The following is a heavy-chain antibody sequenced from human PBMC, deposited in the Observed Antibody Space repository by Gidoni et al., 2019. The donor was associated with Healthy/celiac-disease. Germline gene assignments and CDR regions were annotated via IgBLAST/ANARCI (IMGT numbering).Heavy chain of an antibody. CDR3: AKGHGGAAAGRVGWFDP. V-gene: IGHV3-23*01. CDR2: ISGSGGST. D-gene: IGHD6-13*01. Sequence: EVQLLESGGGLVQPGGSLRLSCAASGFTFSSYAMSWVRQAPGKGLEWVSAISGSGGSTYYADSVEGRFTISRDNSKNTLYLKMNSRGAEDTAVYYCAKGHGGAAAGRVGWFDPWGQGTLVTVSS. CDR1: GFTFSSYA. J-gene: IGHJ5*02.